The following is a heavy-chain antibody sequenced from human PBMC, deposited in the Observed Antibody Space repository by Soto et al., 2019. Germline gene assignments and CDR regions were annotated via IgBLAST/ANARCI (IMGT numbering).Heavy chain of an antibody. V-gene: IGHV1-69*01. CDR1: GGTFSSYA. CDR2: IIPIFGTA. J-gene: IGHJ4*02. Sequence: QVQLVQSGAEVKKPGSSVKVSCKASGGTFSSYAISWVRQAPGQGLEWMGGIIPIFGTANYAQKLQGRVTITADESTSTAYMGLSSLRSEDTAVYYCAREDSGYSGYDFVPPPAPFEYWGQGTLVPVSS. D-gene: IGHD5-12*01. CDR3: AREDSGYSGYDFVPPPAPFEY.